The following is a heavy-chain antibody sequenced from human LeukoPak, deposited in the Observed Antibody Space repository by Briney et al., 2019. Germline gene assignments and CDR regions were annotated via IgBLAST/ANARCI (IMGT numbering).Heavy chain of an antibody. V-gene: IGHV4-59*11. CDR2: IYYGGST. J-gene: IGHJ6*03. D-gene: IGHD6-6*01. CDR1: GGSISSHY. Sequence: SETLSLTCTGSGGSISSHYWSWIRQPPGKGLEWIGYIYYGGSTNYNTSLKSRVTISVDTSKNQFSLKLSSVTAADTAVYYCARDSRIATQLGPYMDVWGKGTAVTVSS. CDR3: ARDSRIATQLGPYMDV.